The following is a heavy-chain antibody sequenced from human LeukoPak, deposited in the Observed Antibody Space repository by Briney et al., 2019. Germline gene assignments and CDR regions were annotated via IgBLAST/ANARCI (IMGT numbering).Heavy chain of an antibody. Sequence: PGGSLRLSCAASGFTFSSYWMHWVRQAPGKGLEWVSAISGSGGSTYYADSVKGRFTISRDNSKNTLYLQMNSLRAEDTAVYYCAKDGYYDSSGKDVNDAFDIWGQGTMVTVSS. CDR2: ISGSGGST. D-gene: IGHD3-22*01. V-gene: IGHV3-23*01. CDR1: GFTFSSYW. J-gene: IGHJ3*02. CDR3: AKDGYYDSSGKDVNDAFDI.